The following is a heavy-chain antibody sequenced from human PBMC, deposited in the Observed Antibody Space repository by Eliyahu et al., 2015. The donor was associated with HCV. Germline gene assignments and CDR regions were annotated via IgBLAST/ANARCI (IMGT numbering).Heavy chain of an antibody. D-gene: IGHD5-12*01. CDR2: IDWDDDK. CDR3: ARITRGYDSGYYYYGMDV. J-gene: IGHJ6*02. Sequence: QVTLRESGPALVKPTQTLTLTCTFSAFSLSTTGMCVSWIRQPPGKALEWFARIDWDDDKYYSTSLKTRLTISKDTSKNQVVLTMTNMDPVDTATYYCARITRGYDSGYYYYGMDVWGQGTTVTVSS. V-gene: IGHV2-70*15. CDR1: AFSLSTTGMC.